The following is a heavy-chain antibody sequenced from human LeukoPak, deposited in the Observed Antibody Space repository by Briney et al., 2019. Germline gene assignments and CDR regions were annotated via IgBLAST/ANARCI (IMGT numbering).Heavy chain of an antibody. J-gene: IGHJ4*02. Sequence: SVKVSCKVSGYTLTELSMHWVRQAPGKGLEWMGGFDPEDGETIYAQKFQGRVTMTEDTSTDTAYMELSSLRSEDTAVYYCATHVLLWSNYFDYWGQGTLVTVSS. CDR3: ATHVLLWSNYFDY. V-gene: IGHV1-24*01. D-gene: IGHD3-10*01. CDR1: GYTLTELS. CDR2: FDPEDGET.